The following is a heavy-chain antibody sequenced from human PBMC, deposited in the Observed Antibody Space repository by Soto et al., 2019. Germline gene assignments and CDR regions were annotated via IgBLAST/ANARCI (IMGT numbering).Heavy chain of an antibody. CDR3: ARRYYYYYGMDV. Sequence: VASVKVSCKVSGYTLTELSMHWVRQAPGKGLEWMGGFDPEDGETIYAQKFQGRVNMTEDTSTDTAYMELSSLRSEDTAVYYCARRYYYYYGMDVWGQGTTVTV. J-gene: IGHJ6*02. CDR1: GYTLTELS. CDR2: FDPEDGET. V-gene: IGHV1-24*01.